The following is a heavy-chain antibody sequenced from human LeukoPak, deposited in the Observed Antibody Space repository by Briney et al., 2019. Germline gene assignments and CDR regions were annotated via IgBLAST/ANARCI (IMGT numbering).Heavy chain of an antibody. J-gene: IGHJ6*02. V-gene: IGHV3-21*04. CDR2: IRSSSSYI. CDR3: ARAPYDSLFFEDYYYGMDV. D-gene: IGHD3-9*01. CDR1: GFTFSSYS. Sequence: GGSLRLSCAASGFTFSSYSMNWVRQAPGKGLEWVSSIRSSSSYIYYADSVKGRFTISRDNAKNSLYLQMNSLRAEDTAVYYCARAPYDSLFFEDYYYGMDVWGQGTTVTVSS.